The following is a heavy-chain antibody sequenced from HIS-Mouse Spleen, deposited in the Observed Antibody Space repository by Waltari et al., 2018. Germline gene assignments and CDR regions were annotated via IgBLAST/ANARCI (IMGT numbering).Heavy chain of an antibody. CDR3: ARYSSSSGAFDI. CDR1: GGSISSSSYY. Sequence: QLQLQESGPGLVKPSETLSLTCTVSGGSISSSSYYWGGIRQPPGKGLEWIGSIYYSGSTYYNPSLKSRVTISVDTSKDQFSLKLSSVTAADTAVYYCARYSSSSGAFDIWGQGTMVTVSS. J-gene: IGHJ3*02. CDR2: IYYSGST. V-gene: IGHV4-39*07. D-gene: IGHD6-6*01.